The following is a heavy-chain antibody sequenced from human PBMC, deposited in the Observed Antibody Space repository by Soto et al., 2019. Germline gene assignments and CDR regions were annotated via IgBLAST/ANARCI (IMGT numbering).Heavy chain of an antibody. V-gene: IGHV3-30-3*01. CDR1: GFTFSSYA. CDR2: ISYDGSNK. J-gene: IGHJ6*02. Sequence: GGSLRLSCAASGFTFSSYAMHWVRQAPGKGLEWVAVISYDGSNKYYADSVKGRFTISRDNSKNTLYLQMNSLRAEDTAVYYCARDITIFGVEHYYYYGMDVWGQGTTVTVS. D-gene: IGHD3-3*01. CDR3: ARDITIFGVEHYYYYGMDV.